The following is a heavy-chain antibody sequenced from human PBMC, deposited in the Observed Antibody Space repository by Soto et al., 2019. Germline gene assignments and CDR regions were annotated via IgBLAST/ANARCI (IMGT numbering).Heavy chain of an antibody. V-gene: IGHV4-34*01. J-gene: IGHJ4*02. D-gene: IGHD5-18*01. Sequence: SETLSLTCAVYGGSFSGYYWSWIRQPPGKGLEWIGEINHSGSTNYNPSLKSRVTISVDTSKNQFSLKLSSVTAADTAVYYCARYVDTAMVFDYWGQGTLVTVSS. CDR1: GGSFSGYY. CDR2: INHSGST. CDR3: ARYVDTAMVFDY.